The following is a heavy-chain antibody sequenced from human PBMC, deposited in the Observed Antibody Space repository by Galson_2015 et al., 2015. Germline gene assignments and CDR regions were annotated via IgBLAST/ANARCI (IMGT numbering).Heavy chain of an antibody. CDR2: ISGSGGST. Sequence: SLRLSCAASGFTFSSYAMSWVRQAPGKGLEWVSAISGSGGSTYYADSVKGRFTISRDNSKNTLYLQMNSLRAEDTAVYYCATEAGGDPPYHRIGGYFDYWGQGTLVTVSS. V-gene: IGHV3-23*01. CDR3: ATEAGGDPPYHRIGGYFDY. CDR1: GFTFSSYA. J-gene: IGHJ4*02. D-gene: IGHD3-10*01.